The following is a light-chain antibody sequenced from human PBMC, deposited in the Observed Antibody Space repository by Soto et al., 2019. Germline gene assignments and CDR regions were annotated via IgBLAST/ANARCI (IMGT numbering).Light chain of an antibody. V-gene: IGKV3-11*01. J-gene: IGKJ2*01. CDR3: QQRSNWPPYT. CDR1: QSVSNY. Sequence: EIVLTQSPATLSLSPGERATLSCRASQSVSNYLAWYQQKPAQAPRLLIYGASNRATGIPARFGGSGSGTDFTLTISSLEPEDFAVYYCQQRSNWPPYTFGQGTKLEIK. CDR2: GAS.